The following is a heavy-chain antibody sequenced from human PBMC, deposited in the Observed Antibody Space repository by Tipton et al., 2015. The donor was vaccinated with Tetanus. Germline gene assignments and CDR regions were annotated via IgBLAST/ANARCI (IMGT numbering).Heavy chain of an antibody. CDR1: GFTSKSHY. CDR3: AKDPASRGWFDP. CDR2: INPDGRRT. V-gene: IGHV3-74*01. J-gene: IGHJ5*02. Sequence: GSLRLSCAASGFTSKSHYMHWVRQAPGKGLVWISRINPDGRRTNYADSVKGRFSISRDDSKNTVYLQMNSLRDEDTAVYYCAKDPASRGWFDPWGQGTLVGVSS.